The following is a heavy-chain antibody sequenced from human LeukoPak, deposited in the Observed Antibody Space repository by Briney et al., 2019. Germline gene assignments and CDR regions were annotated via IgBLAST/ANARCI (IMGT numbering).Heavy chain of an antibody. D-gene: IGHD3-22*01. Sequence: ASVKVSCKASGYTFTSYYMHWVRQAPGQGLEWMGIISPSGGSTSYAQKFQGRVTMTRDTSTSTVYMELSSLRSEDTAVYYCARDLDYDSSGYHPDAFDIWGQGTMVTVSS. CDR2: ISPSGGST. J-gene: IGHJ3*02. CDR1: GYTFTSYY. V-gene: IGHV1-46*01. CDR3: ARDLDYDSSGYHPDAFDI.